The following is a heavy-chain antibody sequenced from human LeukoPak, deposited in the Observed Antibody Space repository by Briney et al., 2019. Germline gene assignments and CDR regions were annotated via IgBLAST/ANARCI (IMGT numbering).Heavy chain of an antibody. CDR1: GGTFSSYA. Sequence: SVKVSCKASGGTFSSYAISWVRQAPGQGLEWMGGIIPIFGTANYAQKFQGRVTITADESTSTAYMELSSLRPEDTAVYYCATVLEWLSYYYGMDVRGQGTTVTVSS. D-gene: IGHD3-3*01. CDR3: ATVLEWLSYYYGMDV. CDR2: IIPIFGTA. V-gene: IGHV1-69*13. J-gene: IGHJ6*02.